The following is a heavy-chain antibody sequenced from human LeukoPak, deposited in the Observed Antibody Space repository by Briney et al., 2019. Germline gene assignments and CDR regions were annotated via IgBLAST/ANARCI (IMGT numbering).Heavy chain of an antibody. CDR1: GGSFSGYY. CDR2: INHSGST. CDR3: ARDLRRYGDYDYYYYYMDV. V-gene: IGHV4-34*01. D-gene: IGHD4-17*01. J-gene: IGHJ6*03. Sequence: TSETLSLTCAVYGGSFSGYYWSWIRQPPGKGLEWIGEINHSGSTNYNPSLKSRVTISVDTSKNQFSLKLTSVTAADTAVYYCARDLRRYGDYDYYYYYMDVWGKGTTVTVSS.